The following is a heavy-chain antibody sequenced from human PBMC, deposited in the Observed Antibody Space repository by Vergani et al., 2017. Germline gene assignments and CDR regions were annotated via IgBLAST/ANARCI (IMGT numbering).Heavy chain of an antibody. Sequence: VQLVESGGGLVQPGGSLRLSCAASGFTFSSYWMHWVRQAPGKGLEWVASIRSDESRRYYGDSMEGPFTISRDNSKNTLYLQMKSLRPEDTAVYYCAKEGGGYCSGGTCYPEYWGQGTLVIVSS. V-gene: IGHV3-30*02. CDR1: GFTFSSYW. CDR2: IRSDESRR. CDR3: AKEGGGYCSGGTCYPEY. J-gene: IGHJ4*02. D-gene: IGHD2-15*01.